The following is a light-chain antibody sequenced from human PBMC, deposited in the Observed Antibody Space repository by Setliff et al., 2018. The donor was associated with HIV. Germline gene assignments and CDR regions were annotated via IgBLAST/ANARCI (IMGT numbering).Light chain of an antibody. J-gene: IGLJ1*01. CDR3: QSYDSSLSGYV. V-gene: IGLV1-40*01. CDR1: ISNIGAAYD. Sequence: QSALAQPPSVSGAPGQRVTISCAGSISNIGAAYDVHWYQQVSGTAPKLLIYGNNNRPSGVPDRFSGSKSGTSASLVITGLQAEDEADYYCQSYDSSLSGYVFGTGTKVTVL. CDR2: GNN.